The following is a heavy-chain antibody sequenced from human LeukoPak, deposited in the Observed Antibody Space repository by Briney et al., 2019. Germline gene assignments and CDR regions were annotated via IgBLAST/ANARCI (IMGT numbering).Heavy chain of an antibody. CDR2: VYATGTT. CDR3: ARDFGTYFDY. Sequence: SETLSLTCTVSSGSITGYYWSWIRQPPGKGLEWIGYVYATGTTNYNPSLKTRATISIDTSKNQLSLTLTSVTAADTAVYYCARDFGTYFDYWGQGTLVTVSS. V-gene: IGHV4-59*01. CDR1: SGSITGYY. D-gene: IGHD3-10*01. J-gene: IGHJ4*02.